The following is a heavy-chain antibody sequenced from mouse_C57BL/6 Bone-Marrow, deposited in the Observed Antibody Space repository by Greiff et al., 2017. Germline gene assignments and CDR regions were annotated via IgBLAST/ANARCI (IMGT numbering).Heavy chain of an antibody. J-gene: IGHJ4*01. CDR2: FNPNYGTN. Sequence: VQLQQSGPELVKPGASVKISCKASGYSFTDYNMNWVKQSNGKSLEWIGVFNPNYGTNSYNQKFKGKATLTVDKSSSTAYMQLNCLTSEDSAVYYCARGYDYDYAMDYWGQGTSVTVSA. V-gene: IGHV1-39*01. D-gene: IGHD2-4*01. CDR1: GYSFTDYN. CDR3: ARGYDYDYAMDY.